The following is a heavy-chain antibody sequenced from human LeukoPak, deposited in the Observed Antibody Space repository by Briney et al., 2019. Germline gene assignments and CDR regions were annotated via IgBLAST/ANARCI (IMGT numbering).Heavy chain of an antibody. D-gene: IGHD4-17*01. CDR3: VRDGDYFDY. J-gene: IGHJ4*02. V-gene: IGHV3-7*01. CDR2: IKQDGSDK. Sequence: QSGGSLRLSCAASGFTFSSYWMSWVRQAPGKGLEWVANIKQDGSDKYYVDSVKGRFTLSRDNAKNSLYLQMNSLRVEDTAVYYCVRDGDYFDYWGQGTPVTVSS. CDR1: GFTFSSYW.